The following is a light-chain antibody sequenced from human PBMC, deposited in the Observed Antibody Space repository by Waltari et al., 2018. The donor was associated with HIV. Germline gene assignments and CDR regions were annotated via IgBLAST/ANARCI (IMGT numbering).Light chain of an antibody. CDR1: SSDIGAYDF. CDR2: EVT. CDR3: SSYGDSLRVL. J-gene: IGLJ3*02. V-gene: IGLV2-8*01. Sequence: QSALTQPPSASGSLGQSVTISCTGSSSDIGAYDFVSWFQQHPHSAPKLLLYEVTRRPASFVDRFSGSRSGNTAFLTVAGLQPDDEATYFCSSYGDSLRVLFGGGTNVTVL.